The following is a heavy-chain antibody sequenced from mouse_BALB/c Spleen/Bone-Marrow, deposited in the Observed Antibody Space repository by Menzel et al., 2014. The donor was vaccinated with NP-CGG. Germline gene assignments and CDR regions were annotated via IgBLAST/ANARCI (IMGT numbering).Heavy chain of an antibody. V-gene: IGHV1-69*02. CDR3: TGGGHDLTLDY. CDR1: GYTFTDKW. CDR2: IDTSDSYI. J-gene: IGHJ4*01. D-gene: IGHD2-4*01. Sequence: QVQLNQSGAEFVTPEASVKMPCKTSGYTFTDKWMHWVKQRPGQGLEWIGAIDTSDSYINYNQKFKGKASLTVDASSSTAYMHLSSLTSDDSAVYYCTGGGHDLTLDYWPQGTSVLVSS.